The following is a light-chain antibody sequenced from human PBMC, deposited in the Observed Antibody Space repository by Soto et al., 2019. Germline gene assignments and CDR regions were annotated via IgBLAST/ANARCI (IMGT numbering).Light chain of an antibody. CDR1: QSISSW. Sequence: DIQMTQSPSTLSASVGDRVTITCRASQSISSWLAWYQQKPGKAPKLLIYDAYNRAAGIPPRYSGSGSGTDFTLTISILEPEYSAVYYCQQRHMWPITFGQGTLLEIK. CDR2: DAY. J-gene: IGKJ5*01. CDR3: QQRHMWPIT. V-gene: IGKV1-5*01.